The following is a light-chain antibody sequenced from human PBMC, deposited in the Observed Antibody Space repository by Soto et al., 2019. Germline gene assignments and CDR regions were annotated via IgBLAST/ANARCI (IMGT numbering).Light chain of an antibody. CDR1: QSVSNY. V-gene: IGKV3-20*01. J-gene: IGKJ3*01. CDR2: GAS. Sequence: EIVLTQSPGTLSLSPGERATLSCRASQSVSNYLAWYRQRPGQAPRLLIHGASIRATGIPDRFSGSGSATDFTLTISRLEPEDFAVYYCQHYSTSAFTFGPGTKVDI. CDR3: QHYSTSAFT.